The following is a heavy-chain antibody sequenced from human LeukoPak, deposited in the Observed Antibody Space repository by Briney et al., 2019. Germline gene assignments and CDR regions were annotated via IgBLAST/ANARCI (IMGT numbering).Heavy chain of an antibody. V-gene: IGHV4-34*01. D-gene: IGHD3-3*01. CDR3: QSRYLEWLLDY. CDR2: INHSGST. J-gene: IGHJ4*02. CDR1: GGSFSGYY. Sequence: SETLSLTCAVYGGSFSGYYWSWIRQPPGKGLEWIGEINHSGSTYYNPSLKSRVTISLDTSKNQCSLRLNSVTAADTAMYYCQSRYLEWLLDYWGQGTLVTVSS.